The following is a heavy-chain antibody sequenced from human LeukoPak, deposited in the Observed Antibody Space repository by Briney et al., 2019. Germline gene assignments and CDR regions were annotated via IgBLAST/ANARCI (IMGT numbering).Heavy chain of an antibody. CDR1: GITLSNYG. V-gene: IGHV3-23*01. J-gene: IGHJ4*02. CDR2: ISGSGGAT. Sequence: GGSLRLSCAVSGITLSNYGMSWVRQAPGKGLEWVAGISGSGGATNYADSVKGRFTISRDNPKNTLYLQMNSLRAEDTALYYCAKSLSGYYGIIDYWGQGTLVTVSS. D-gene: IGHD3-22*01. CDR3: AKSLSGYYGIIDY.